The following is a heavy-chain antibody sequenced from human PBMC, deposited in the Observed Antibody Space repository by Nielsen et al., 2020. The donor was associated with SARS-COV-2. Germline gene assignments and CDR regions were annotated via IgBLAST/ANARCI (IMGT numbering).Heavy chain of an antibody. CDR3: ATAGWFDP. CDR1: GFPFTNAW. J-gene: IGHJ5*02. V-gene: IGHV3-74*01. Sequence: GESLKIYCAASGFPFTNAWMIWVRQAPGKGLEGVGRINSDGSSTSYADSVKGRFTISRDNAKNTLYLQMNSLRAEDTAVYYCATAGWFDPWGQGTLVTVSS. CDR2: INSDGSST. D-gene: IGHD6-19*01.